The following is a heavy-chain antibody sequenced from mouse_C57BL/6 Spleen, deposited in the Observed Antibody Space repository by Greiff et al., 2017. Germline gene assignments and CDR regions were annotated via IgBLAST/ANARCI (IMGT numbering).Heavy chain of an antibody. Sequence: VQLMEPGAELASPGASVTLSCKASGYTFTDHIMNWVKKRPGQGLEWIGRIYPVSGETNYNQKFMGKATLPVDRSSSTGYMVLNSLTSEDPAVYYCGRGDDYGSAMDYWGQGTSVTVSS. V-gene: IGHV1-11*01. CDR2: IYPVSGET. J-gene: IGHJ4*01. D-gene: IGHD2-4*01. CDR3: GRGDDYGSAMDY. CDR1: GYTFTDHI.